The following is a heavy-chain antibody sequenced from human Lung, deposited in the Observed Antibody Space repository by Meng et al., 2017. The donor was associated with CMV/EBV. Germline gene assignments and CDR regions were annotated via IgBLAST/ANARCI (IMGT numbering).Heavy chain of an antibody. CDR1: GYTFTGYY. J-gene: IGHJ4*02. CDR3: VRANLGSADY. V-gene: IGHV1-2*06. CDR2: ITPSSGGT. D-gene: IGHD7-27*01. Sequence: QGQVVRSGVAVQQPGASVKVTCKASGYTFTGYYMHWLRQAPGQGLEWVGRITPSSGGTTYAQKFQGRVTMTRDTSISPAYMELSSLRSDDAAIYYCVRANLGSADYWGQGTLVTVSS.